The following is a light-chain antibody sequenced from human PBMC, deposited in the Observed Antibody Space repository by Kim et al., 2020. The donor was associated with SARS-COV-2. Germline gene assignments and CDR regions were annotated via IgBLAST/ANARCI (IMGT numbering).Light chain of an antibody. CDR2: GAS. J-gene: IGKJ5*01. CDR1: QSINND. Sequence: EIVLTQSPGTLSLSPGERATLSCSASQSINNDLAWYQQKPGQAPRLLIYGASYRLSGIPDRFGGRGSGTDFTLTISRLEAEDFAVYFCQQYGRSLTFGQGTRLEIK. CDR3: QQYGRSLT. V-gene: IGKV3-20*01.